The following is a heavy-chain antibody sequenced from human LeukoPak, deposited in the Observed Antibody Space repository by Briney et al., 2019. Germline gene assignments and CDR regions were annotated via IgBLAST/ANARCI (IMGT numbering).Heavy chain of an antibody. CDR2: IYPGDSDT. CDR3: ARHGKVGATQSWIDY. Sequence: GESLKISCKGSGYSFTTYWIAWVRQMPGKGLQSMGIIYPGDSDTRYSPSFQGQVTISADKSTNTAYLQWSSLKASDTATYYCARHGKVGATQSWIDYWGQGTLVTVSS. CDR1: GYSFTTYW. J-gene: IGHJ4*02. V-gene: IGHV5-51*01. D-gene: IGHD1-26*01.